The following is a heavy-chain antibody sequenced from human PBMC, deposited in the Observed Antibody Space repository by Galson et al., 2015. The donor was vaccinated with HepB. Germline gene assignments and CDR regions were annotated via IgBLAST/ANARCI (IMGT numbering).Heavy chain of an antibody. CDR2: IGSSGTYI. Sequence: SLRLSCAASGFTFSSYRMNWVRQAPGKGPEWVSSIGSSGTYIYYADSVKGRFTISRDNAKNSLYLQMNSLRAEDTAVYYCARGTGLDSGNWGQGTLVTVSS. CDR3: ARGTGLDSGN. V-gene: IGHV3-21*01. J-gene: IGHJ4*02. D-gene: IGHD3/OR15-3a*01. CDR1: GFTFSSYR.